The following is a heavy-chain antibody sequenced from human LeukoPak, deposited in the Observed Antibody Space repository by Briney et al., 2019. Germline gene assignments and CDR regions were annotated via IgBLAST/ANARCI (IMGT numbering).Heavy chain of an antibody. V-gene: IGHV4-38-2*01. J-gene: IGHJ6*03. CDR1: GYSISSGYY. CDR3: ARHNSYGYYYYYYYYVDV. CDR2: IYHSGST. Sequence: SETLSLTCAVSGYSISSGYYWGWIRQPPGKGLEWIGSIYHSGSTYYNPSLKSRVTISVDTSKNQFSLKLSSVTAADTAVYYCARHNSYGYYYYYYYYVDVWGKGTTVTVSS. D-gene: IGHD5-18*01.